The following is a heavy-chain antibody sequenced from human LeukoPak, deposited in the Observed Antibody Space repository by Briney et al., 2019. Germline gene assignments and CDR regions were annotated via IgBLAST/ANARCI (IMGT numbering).Heavy chain of an antibody. V-gene: IGHV4-59*01. D-gene: IGHD3-22*01. Sequence: SQTLSLTCPVSGGSISSGYWSWIRQPPGKGLEWIGYIYYSGSTNYSPSLKSRVTISVDTSKNQFSLKLSSVTAADTAVYYCARDGVNYYDISGYVIWGRGTLVTVSS. CDR3: ARDGVNYYDISGYVI. CDR2: IYYSGST. CDR1: GGSISSGY. J-gene: IGHJ4*02.